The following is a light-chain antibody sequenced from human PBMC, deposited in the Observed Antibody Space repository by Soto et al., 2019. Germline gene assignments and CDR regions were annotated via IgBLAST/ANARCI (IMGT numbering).Light chain of an antibody. J-gene: IGKJ4*01. CDR2: GAS. CDR1: QSVSTN. Sequence: ETVMTQSPATLSVSPGESATLSCRASQSVSTNLAWYQQKRGQAPRLLIYGASARATGIPARFSGSGSGTEFTLTISSLQSEYFAVYYCQQYNNWPLTFGGGTKVDNK. V-gene: IGKV3-15*01. CDR3: QQYNNWPLT.